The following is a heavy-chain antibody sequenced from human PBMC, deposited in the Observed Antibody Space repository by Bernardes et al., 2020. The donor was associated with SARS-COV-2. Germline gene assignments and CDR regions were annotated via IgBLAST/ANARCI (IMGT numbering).Heavy chain of an antibody. Sequence: SETLSLTCTVSGGSVSSGSYYWSWIRQPPGKGLEWIGEINHSGSTNYNPSLKSRVTISVDTSKNQFSLKLSSVTAADTAVYYCARGLHDYGGPNGGYWGQGTLVTVSS. V-gene: IGHV4-61*01. CDR1: GGSVSSGSYY. CDR3: ARGLHDYGGPNGGY. D-gene: IGHD4-17*01. J-gene: IGHJ4*02. CDR2: INHSGST.